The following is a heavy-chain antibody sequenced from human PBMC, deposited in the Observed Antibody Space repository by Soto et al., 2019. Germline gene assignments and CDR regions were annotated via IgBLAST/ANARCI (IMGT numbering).Heavy chain of an antibody. Sequence: SETLSLTCTVSGGSISSGGYYWSWIRQHPGKGLEWIGYTYYSGSTYYNPSLKSRVTISVDTPKNQFSLKLSSVTAADTAVYYCARHTAMAHYGMDVWGQGTTVTVSS. J-gene: IGHJ6*02. CDR1: GGSISSGGYY. V-gene: IGHV4-31*03. D-gene: IGHD5-18*01. CDR2: TYYSGST. CDR3: ARHTAMAHYGMDV.